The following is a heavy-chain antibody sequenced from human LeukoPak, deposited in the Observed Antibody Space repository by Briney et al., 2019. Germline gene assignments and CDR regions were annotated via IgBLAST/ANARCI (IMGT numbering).Heavy chain of an antibody. D-gene: IGHD6-13*01. J-gene: IGHJ4*02. CDR3: ARDKSSSLAAGDY. CDR1: GFTFSSYG. V-gene: IGHV3-33*01. CDR2: IWYDGSNK. Sequence: GGSLRLSCAASGFTFSSYGMHWVRQAPGKGLEWVAVIWYDGSNKYYADSVKGRFTISRDNSKNTLYLQMNSLRAEDTAVYYCARDKSSSLAAGDYWGQGTLVTVSS.